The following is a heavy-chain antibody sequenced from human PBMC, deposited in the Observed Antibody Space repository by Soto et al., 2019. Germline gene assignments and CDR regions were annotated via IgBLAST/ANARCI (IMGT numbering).Heavy chain of an antibody. Sequence: GGSLRLSCAASGFTFSSYAMSWVRQAPGKGLEWVSAISGSGGSTYYADSVKGRFTISRDNSKNTLYLQMNSLRAEDTAVYYCAKDPYYDSSGRADDWGQGTLVTVSS. D-gene: IGHD3-22*01. CDR2: ISGSGGST. CDR1: GFTFSSYA. CDR3: AKDPYYDSSGRADD. J-gene: IGHJ4*02. V-gene: IGHV3-23*01.